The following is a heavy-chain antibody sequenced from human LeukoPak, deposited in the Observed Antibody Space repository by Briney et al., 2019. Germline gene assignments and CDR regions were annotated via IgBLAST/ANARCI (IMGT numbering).Heavy chain of an antibody. V-gene: IGHV1-2*02. Sequence: ASVEVSCKASGYTFTGYYMHWVRQAPGQGLEWMGWINPNSGGTNYAQKFQGRVTMTRDTSISTAYMELSRLRSDDTAVYYCARGEDIVVVPAGTFDPWGQGTLVTVSS. CDR2: INPNSGGT. CDR3: ARGEDIVVVPAGTFDP. J-gene: IGHJ5*02. D-gene: IGHD2-2*01. CDR1: GYTFTGYY.